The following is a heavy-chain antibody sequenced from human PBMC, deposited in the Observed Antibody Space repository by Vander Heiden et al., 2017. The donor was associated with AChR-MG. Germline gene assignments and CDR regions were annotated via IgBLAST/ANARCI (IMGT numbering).Heavy chain of an antibody. V-gene: IGHV3-23*01. CDR1: GFTFVSYA. Sequence: EVQLLESGGGLVPPGGSMRLSGAALGFTFVSYAMSWVRQAPGKGLEWVSLISASGGATYYADSVKGRFTISRDNSKNTLFLQMNSLRAEDTAIYYCARRRDGYNESPNDYWGQGTLVTVSS. J-gene: IGHJ4*02. CDR2: ISASGGAT. D-gene: IGHD5-12*01. CDR3: ARRRDGYNESPNDY.